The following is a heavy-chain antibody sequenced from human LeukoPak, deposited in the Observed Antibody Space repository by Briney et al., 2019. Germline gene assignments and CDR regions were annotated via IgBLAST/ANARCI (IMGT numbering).Heavy chain of an antibody. J-gene: IGHJ4*02. CDR3: ARDGYNTWVY. CDR2: IKQDGSEK. CDR1: GFTFSSYS. D-gene: IGHD5-24*01. V-gene: IGHV3-7*01. Sequence: GGSLRLSCAASGFTFSSYSMNWVRQAPGKGLEWVANIKQDGSEKYYVDSVKGRFTISRDNAKNSLYLQMNSLRAEDTAVYYCARDGYNTWVYWGQGTLVTVSS.